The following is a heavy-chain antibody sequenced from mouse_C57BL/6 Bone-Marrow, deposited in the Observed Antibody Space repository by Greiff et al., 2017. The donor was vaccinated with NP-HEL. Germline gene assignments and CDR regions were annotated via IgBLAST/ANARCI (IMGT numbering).Heavy chain of an antibody. J-gene: IGHJ3*01. V-gene: IGHV1-42*01. CDR1: GYSFTGYY. D-gene: IGHD2-3*01. Sequence: EVQLQQSGPELVKPGASVKISCKASGYSFTGYYMNWVKQSPEKSLEWIGEINPSTGGTTYNQKFKAKATLTVDKSSSTAYMQLKSLTSEDSAVYYCAEGNDGYPWFAYWGQGTLVTVSA. CDR3: AEGNDGYPWFAY. CDR2: INPSTGGT.